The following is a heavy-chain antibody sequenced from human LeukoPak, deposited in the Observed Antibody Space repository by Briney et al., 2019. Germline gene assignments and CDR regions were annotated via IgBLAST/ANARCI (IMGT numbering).Heavy chain of an antibody. CDR1: GDSISSYY. CDR3: VREGGSYNCFDP. Sequence: ASETLSLTCNVSGDSISSYYWSWIRQSPGKGLEWIGYIYYSGSTYYNPALESRVTISVDTSKSQFSLNLSSVTAADTAVYYCVREGGSYNCFDPWGQGTLVTVSS. J-gene: IGHJ5*02. V-gene: IGHV4-59*01. D-gene: IGHD1-26*01. CDR2: IYYSGST.